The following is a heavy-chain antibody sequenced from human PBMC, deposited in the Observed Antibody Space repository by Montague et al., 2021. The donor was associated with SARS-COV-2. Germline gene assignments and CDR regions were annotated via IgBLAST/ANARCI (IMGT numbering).Heavy chain of an antibody. CDR1: GDSISGYY. CDR2: IYYSGST. J-gene: IGHJ4*02. Sequence: SETLSLTCTVSGDSISGYYWSWIRQSPGKGLEWIGDIYYSGSTNYNPSLKSRVTISVDTSKNQFSLKLRSVTAADTAVYYCARGQLWFDYWGQGTLVTVSS. CDR3: ARGQLWFDY. D-gene: IGHD5-18*01. V-gene: IGHV4-59*08.